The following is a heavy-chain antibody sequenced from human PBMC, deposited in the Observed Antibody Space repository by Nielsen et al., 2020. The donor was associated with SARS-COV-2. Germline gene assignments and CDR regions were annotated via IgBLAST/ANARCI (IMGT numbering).Heavy chain of an antibody. CDR3: AKRSGYGSGSILY. CDR2: ITASGDYT. CDR1: GFTFTSYA. J-gene: IGHJ4*02. Sequence: GGSLRLSCAASGFTFTSYAMAWVRQAPGKGLEWVSTITASGDYTYYADSVKGWFTISRDISQNTLYLQMNSLRAEDTAVYYCAKRSGYGSGSILYWGQGTLVTVSS. V-gene: IGHV3-23*01. D-gene: IGHD3-10*01.